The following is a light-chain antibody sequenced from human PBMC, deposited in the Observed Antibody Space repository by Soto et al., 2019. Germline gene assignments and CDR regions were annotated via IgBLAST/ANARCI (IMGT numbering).Light chain of an antibody. CDR1: SSDVGGYNS. J-gene: IGLJ2*01. CDR2: DVT. V-gene: IGLV2-11*01. CDR3: CSYAASYTLV. Sequence: QSVLAQPRSVSGSPGQSVTISCSGTSSDVGGYNSVSWYQQFPGKAPKLMIYDVTKRPSGVPDRFSGSKPGNTASLTISGLQAEDEADYYCCSYAASYTLVFGGGTKLTVL.